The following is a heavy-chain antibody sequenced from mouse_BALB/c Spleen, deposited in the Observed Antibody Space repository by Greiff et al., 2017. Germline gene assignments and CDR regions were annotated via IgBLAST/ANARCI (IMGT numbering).Heavy chain of an antibody. Sequence: QVQLQQSGPELVRPGVSVKISCKGSGYTFTDYAMHWVKQSHAKSLEWIGVISTYYGNTNYNQKFKGKATMTVDKSSSTAYMELARLTSEDSAIYYCARGGGDGYGYDEGFAYWGQGTLVTVSA. CDR3: ARGGGDGYGYDEGFAY. J-gene: IGHJ3*01. V-gene: IGHV1-67*01. CDR1: GYTFTDYA. CDR2: ISTYYGNT. D-gene: IGHD2-2*01.